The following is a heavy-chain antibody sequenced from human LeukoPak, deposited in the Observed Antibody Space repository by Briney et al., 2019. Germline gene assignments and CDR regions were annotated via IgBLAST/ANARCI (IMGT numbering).Heavy chain of an antibody. CDR1: GATFSSYA. Sequence: GASVKVSCKAPGATFSSYAINWVRQAPGQGLEWMGRIIPMLGTVNYAQKFQGRVTIVADKFTSTAYMEVSSLRSEDTAVYYCARDQKVGATPYFGMDVWGQGTTVTVSS. CDR2: IIPMLGTV. J-gene: IGHJ6*02. CDR3: ARDQKVGATPYFGMDV. V-gene: IGHV1-69*04. D-gene: IGHD1-26*01.